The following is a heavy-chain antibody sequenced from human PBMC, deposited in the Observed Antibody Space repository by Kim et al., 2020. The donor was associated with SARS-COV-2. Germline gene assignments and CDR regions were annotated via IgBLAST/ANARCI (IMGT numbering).Heavy chain of an antibody. J-gene: IGHJ4*02. V-gene: IGHV3-43*01. CDR3: AKVLTGDVTGYFDY. Sequence: ADSWRGRFTIPRDNSKNALYLQRNSLRTEARALYYCAKVLTGDVTGYFDYWGQGTLVTVSS. D-gene: IGHD4-17*01.